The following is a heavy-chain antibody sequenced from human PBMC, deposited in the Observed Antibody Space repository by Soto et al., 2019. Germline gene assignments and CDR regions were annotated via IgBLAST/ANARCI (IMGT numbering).Heavy chain of an antibody. D-gene: IGHD3-10*01. CDR2: ISYDGSNE. CDR3: ARDSRGSGTNDY. J-gene: IGHJ4*02. CDR1: GITFSSYA. V-gene: IGHV3-33*01. Sequence: QVQLVESGGGVVQPGRSLRLSCAASGITFSSYAMHWVRQTPGKGLEWVAVISYDGSNEYYADSVKGRFTISRDNSKNTLYLQMNSMRADDTAVYYCARDSRGSGTNDYLGQGTLVTVSS.